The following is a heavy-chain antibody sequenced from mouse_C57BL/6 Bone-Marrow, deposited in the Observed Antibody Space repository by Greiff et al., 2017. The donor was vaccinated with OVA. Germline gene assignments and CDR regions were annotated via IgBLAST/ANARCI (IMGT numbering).Heavy chain of an antibody. CDR3: ARARWAFDD. J-gene: IGHJ2*01. V-gene: IGHV1-19*01. Sequence: VQLQQSGPVLVKPGASVKMSCKASGYTFTDYYMNWVKQSHGKSLEWIGVINPYNGGTSYNQKFKGKATLTVDKSSSTAYMELNSLTSEDSAVEYCARARWAFDDWGQGTTLTVSS. D-gene: IGHD1-1*02. CDR2: INPYNGGT. CDR1: GYTFTDYY.